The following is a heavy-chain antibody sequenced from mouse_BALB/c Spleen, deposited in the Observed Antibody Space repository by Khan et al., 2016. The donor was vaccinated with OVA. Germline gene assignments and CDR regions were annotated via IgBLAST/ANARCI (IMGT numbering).Heavy chain of an antibody. CDR1: GYSITSGYG. V-gene: IGHV3-2*02. CDR2: ISYSGST. CDR3: ARTARIKY. Sequence: EVQLQESGPGLVKPSQSLSLTCTVTGYSITSGYGWNWIRQFPGNKLEWMGYISYSGSTNYNPSLKRRIYITRETSKTQFFLQLHSATTENTTTYYCARTARIKYWGHGTTLTISS. D-gene: IGHD1-2*01. J-gene: IGHJ2*01.